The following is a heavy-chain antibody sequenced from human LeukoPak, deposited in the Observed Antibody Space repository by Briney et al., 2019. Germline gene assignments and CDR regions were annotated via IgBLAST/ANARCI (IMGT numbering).Heavy chain of an antibody. D-gene: IGHD5-18*01. J-gene: IGHJ4*02. V-gene: IGHV3-30*02. CDR1: GFTFSSYG. CDR3: AKDRIQLFPIDY. CDR2: IRYDGSNK. Sequence: PGGSLRLSCAASGFTFSSYGMHWVRQAPGKGLEWVAFIRYDGSNKYYADSVKGRFTISRDNSKNTLYLQMNSLRAEDTAVYYCAKDRIQLFPIDYWGQGTLVTVSS.